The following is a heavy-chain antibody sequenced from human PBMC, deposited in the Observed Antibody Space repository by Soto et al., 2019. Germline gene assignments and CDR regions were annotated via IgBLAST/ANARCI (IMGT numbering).Heavy chain of an antibody. V-gene: IGHV1-69*13. J-gene: IGHJ4*02. CDR2: IIPIFGTA. CDR3: ARQFHYDSSGYYYAY. Sequence: SVKVSCKASGGTFSRNTISWVRQAPGQGLEWMGGIIPIFGTANYAQKFQGRVTITADESTSTAYMELSRLRSEDPAVYYCARQFHYDSSGYYYAYWGQGTLATVSS. D-gene: IGHD3-22*01. CDR1: GGTFSRNT.